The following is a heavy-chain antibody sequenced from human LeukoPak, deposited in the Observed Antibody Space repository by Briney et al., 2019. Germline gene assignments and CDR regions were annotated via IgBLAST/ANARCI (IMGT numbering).Heavy chain of an antibody. V-gene: IGHV1-69*05. D-gene: IGHD3-3*01. CDR1: GGTFSSYA. J-gene: IGHJ5*02. CDR3: ARVVSYYDFWSGYENWFDP. CDR2: IIPIFGTA. Sequence: SVKVSCKASGGTFSSYAISWVRQAPGQGLEWMGGIIPIFGTANYAQKFQGRVTITTDESTSTAYMELSSLRSEDTAVYYCARVVSYYDFWSGYENWFDPWGQGTLATVSS.